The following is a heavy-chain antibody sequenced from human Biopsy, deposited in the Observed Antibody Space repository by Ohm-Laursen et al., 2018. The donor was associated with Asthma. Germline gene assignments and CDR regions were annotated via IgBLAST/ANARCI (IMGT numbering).Heavy chain of an antibody. CDR2: ISAYNGNT. V-gene: IGHV1-18*04. Sequence: GSSVKVSCKASGYTFTSYGISWVRQAPGQGLEWMGWISAYNGNTNYAQKLQGRVTMTTDTSTSTAYMELRSLRSDDTAVYYCARAGALIVGATMGYWGQGTLVTVSS. CDR1: GYTFTSYG. CDR3: ARAGALIVGATMGY. D-gene: IGHD1-26*01. J-gene: IGHJ4*02.